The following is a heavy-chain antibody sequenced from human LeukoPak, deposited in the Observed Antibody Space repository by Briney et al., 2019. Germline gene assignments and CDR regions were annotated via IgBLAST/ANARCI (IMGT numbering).Heavy chain of an antibody. J-gene: IGHJ4*02. CDR2: IYYSGST. CDR3: ARAGVVPAARLYGSGSYFPY. Sequence: SETLSLTCTVSGGSISSYYWSWIRQPPGKGLEWIGYIYYSGSTNYNPSLKSRVTISVDTSKNQFSLKLSSVTAADTAVYYCARAGVVPAARLYGSGSYFPYWGQGTLVTVSS. CDR1: GGSISSYY. V-gene: IGHV4-59*12. D-gene: IGHD3-10*01.